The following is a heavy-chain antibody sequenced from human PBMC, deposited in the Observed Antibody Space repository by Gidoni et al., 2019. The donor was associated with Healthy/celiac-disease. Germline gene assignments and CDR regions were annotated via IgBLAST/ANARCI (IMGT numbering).Heavy chain of an antibody. CDR1: GGTFSSYA. CDR3: ARARKYCGGDCYYGEYDY. Sequence: QVQLVQSGAEVKKPGPSVKVSCKASGGTFSSYAISWVRQAPGQGLEWRGGIIPIFGTANYAQKFQGIVTITADESTSTAYMELSSLRSEDTAVYYCARARKYCGGDCYYGEYDYWGQGTLVTVSS. D-gene: IGHD2-21*02. CDR2: IIPIFGTA. J-gene: IGHJ4*02. V-gene: IGHV1-69*01.